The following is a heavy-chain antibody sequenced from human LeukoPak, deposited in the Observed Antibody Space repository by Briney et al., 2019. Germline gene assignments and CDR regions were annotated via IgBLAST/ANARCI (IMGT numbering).Heavy chain of an antibody. V-gene: IGHV4-39*01. CDR3: ASVDTAMVGSIDY. Sequence: SETLSLTCTVSGGSISTYYWGWIRQPPGKGLEWIGSIYYSGSTYYNPSLKSRVTISVDTSKNQFSLKLSSVTAADTAVYYCASVDTAMVGSIDYWGQGTLVTVSS. J-gene: IGHJ4*02. CDR2: IYYSGST. D-gene: IGHD5-18*01. CDR1: GGSISTYY.